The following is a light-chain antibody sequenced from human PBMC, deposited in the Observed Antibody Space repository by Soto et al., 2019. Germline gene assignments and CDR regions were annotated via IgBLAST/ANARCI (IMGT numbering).Light chain of an antibody. CDR3: QQYNSYSRT. CDR2: DAS. V-gene: IGKV1-5*01. Sequence: DIVMTQSPPTLSVSAGERATLSWRASQSISKSLDWYQHKPGKAPKPLISDASSLESGVSSRFRGSGYGTELTITISSMKPDDFATYYCQQYNSYSRTFGHGTKVDIK. J-gene: IGKJ1*01. CDR1: QSISKS.